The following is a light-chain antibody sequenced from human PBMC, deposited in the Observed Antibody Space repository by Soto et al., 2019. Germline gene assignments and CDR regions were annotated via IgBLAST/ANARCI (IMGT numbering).Light chain of an antibody. Sequence: DIQMTQSPSSLSASVGDRVTITCRASQSVGRFLNWYQQKPGKAPTVLINVASTLRSGVPSRFSGSGSGTDFTLTISSLQPEDFATYYCQQANSFPFTFGQGTRLEI. J-gene: IGKJ5*01. CDR3: QQANSFPFT. CDR1: QSVGRF. V-gene: IGKV1-39*01. CDR2: VAS.